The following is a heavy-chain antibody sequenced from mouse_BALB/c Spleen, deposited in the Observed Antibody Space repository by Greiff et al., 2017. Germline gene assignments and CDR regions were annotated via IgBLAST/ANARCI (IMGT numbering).Heavy chain of an antibody. Sequence: VQLQQSGAELVKPGASVKLSCTASGFNINDTYMHWVKQRPEQGLEWIGRIDPANGNTKYDPKFQGKATITADTSSNTAYLQLSSLTSEDTAVYYCARGSFTTVVAHFGCWGQGTTLTVSS. CDR1: GFNINDTY. CDR3: ARGSFTTVVAHFGC. J-gene: IGHJ2*01. V-gene: IGHV14-3*02. CDR2: IDPANGNT. D-gene: IGHD1-1*01.